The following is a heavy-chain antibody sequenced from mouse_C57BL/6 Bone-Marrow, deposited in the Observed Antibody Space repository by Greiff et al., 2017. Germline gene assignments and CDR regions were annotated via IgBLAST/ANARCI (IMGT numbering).Heavy chain of an antibody. V-gene: IGHV1-85*01. D-gene: IGHD1-1*01. CDR2: ISPRDGST. CDR3: ERLEIDGSSGDWYFDG. Sequence: VKLLESGPELVKPGASVKLSCKASGYTFTSYDINWVKQRPGQGLEWIGWISPRDGSTKYNEKFKGKATLTVDPSSSPAYMELHSLTSVDSAVYFCERLEIDGSSGDWYFDGWGTGTTVTVSS. J-gene: IGHJ1*03. CDR1: GYTFTSYD.